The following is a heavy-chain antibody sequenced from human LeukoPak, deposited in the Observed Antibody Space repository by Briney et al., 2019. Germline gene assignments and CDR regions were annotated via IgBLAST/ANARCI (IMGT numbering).Heavy chain of an antibody. V-gene: IGHV3-30-3*01. CDR2: ISYDGSNK. J-gene: IGHJ3*02. CDR3: YLTQSGYYSDAFDI. Sequence: PGGSLRLSCAASGFTFSSYAMHWVRQAPGKGLEWVAVISYDGSNKYYADSVKGRFTISRDNSKNTLYLQMNSLRAEDTAVYYCYLTQSGYYSDAFDIWGQGTMVTVSS. CDR1: GFTFSSYA. D-gene: IGHD3-22*01.